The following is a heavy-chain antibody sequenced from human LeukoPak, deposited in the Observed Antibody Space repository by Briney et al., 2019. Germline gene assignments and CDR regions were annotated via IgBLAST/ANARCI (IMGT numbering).Heavy chain of an antibody. J-gene: IGHJ4*02. CDR1: GFTFSSYG. CDR3: AKDFFVWSSHAFDF. CDR2: IPYDGNNK. V-gene: IGHV3-30*02. Sequence: PGGSLRLSCAASGFTFSSYGIHWVRQAPGKGLEWVAFIPYDGNNKYYADSVKGRFTISRDNSKNMLYLQMNSLRAEDTGVYYCAKDFFVWSSHAFDFWGQGTLVTVSS. D-gene: IGHD2-21*01.